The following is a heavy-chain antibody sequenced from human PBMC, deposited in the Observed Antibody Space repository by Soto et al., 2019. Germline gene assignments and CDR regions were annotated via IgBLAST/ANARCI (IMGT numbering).Heavy chain of an antibody. J-gene: IGHJ6*02. D-gene: IGHD1-1*01. CDR3: AREDDGGASLDV. CDR1: GGSISSYY. CDR2: IYYSGST. V-gene: IGHV4-59*12. Sequence: SETLSLTCTVSGGSISSYYWSWIRQPPGKGLEWIGYIYYSGSTNYNPSLKSRVTISVDTSKNQFSLHLTSVTAADTAVYFCAREDDGGASLDVWGQGTTVTVSS.